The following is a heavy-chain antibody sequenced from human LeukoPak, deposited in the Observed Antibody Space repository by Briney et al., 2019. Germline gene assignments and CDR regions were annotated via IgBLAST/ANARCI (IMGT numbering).Heavy chain of an antibody. J-gene: IGHJ5*02. Sequence: SETLSLTCTVSGVSISSTSSTFYWGWIRQPPGKGLEWIGSIYYSGSTYYNPSLKSRVTISVDTSKNQFSLKLSSVTAADTAVYYCARLPIAAAGTRTKSWFDPWGQGTLVTVSS. V-gene: IGHV4-39*07. CDR1: GVSISSTSSTFY. D-gene: IGHD6-13*01. CDR2: IYYSGST. CDR3: ARLPIAAAGTRTKSWFDP.